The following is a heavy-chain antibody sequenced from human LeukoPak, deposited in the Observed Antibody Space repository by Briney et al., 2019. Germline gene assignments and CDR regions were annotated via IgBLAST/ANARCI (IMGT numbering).Heavy chain of an antibody. CDR3: ARFSDNWHFDY. D-gene: IGHD1-20*01. V-gene: IGHV4-59*01. J-gene: IGHJ4*02. Sequence: SVTLSLTCTVSGGSISSYFWSWIRQPPGKGLEWIGYIYFSGSTNYNPSLKSRVTILVDTSKNQFSLKLTSVTAADTAVYYCARFSDNWHFDYWGQGTLVTVSS. CDR2: IYFSGST. CDR1: GGSISSYF.